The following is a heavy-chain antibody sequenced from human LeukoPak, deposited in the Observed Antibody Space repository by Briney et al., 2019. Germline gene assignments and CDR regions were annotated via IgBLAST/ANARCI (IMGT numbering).Heavy chain of an antibody. D-gene: IGHD3-10*01. CDR1: GGSISSYY. CDR2: IYYSGRT. J-gene: IGHJ4*02. CDR3: ARDQTGSEGIIDY. Sequence: SETLSLTCTVSGGSISSYYWSWIRQPPGKGLEWIGYIYYSGRTNYNPSLKSRVTISVDTSKNQLSLKLSSVTAADTAVYYCARDQTGSEGIIDYWGGGTLVTVSS. V-gene: IGHV4-59*01.